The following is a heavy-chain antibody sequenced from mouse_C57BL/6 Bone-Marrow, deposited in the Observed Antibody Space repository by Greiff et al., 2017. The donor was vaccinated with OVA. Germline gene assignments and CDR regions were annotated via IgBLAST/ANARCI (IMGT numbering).Heavy chain of an antibody. CDR2: IYPRSGNT. J-gene: IGHJ2*01. CDR3: ARGNYGSSLNY. D-gene: IGHD1-1*01. V-gene: IGHV1-81*01. Sequence: VQLQESGAELARPGASVKLSCTASGYTFTSYGISWVKQRTGQGLEWIGEIYPRSGNTYYNEKFKGKVTLTADKSSSTAYMELRSLTSEDSAVYFCARGNYGSSLNYWGQGTTLTVSS. CDR1: GYTFTSYG.